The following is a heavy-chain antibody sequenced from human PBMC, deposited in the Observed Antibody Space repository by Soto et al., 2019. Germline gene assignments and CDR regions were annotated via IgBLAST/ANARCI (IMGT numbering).Heavy chain of an antibody. CDR2: INVGNGNA. CDR3: AYDSSGYLDY. Sequence: VKVSCKASGYTFTTYAMHWVRQAPGQRLEWMGWINVGNGNAKYSQKFQGRVTITRDTSASTAHMELSSLRSEDTAVYYCAYDSSGYLDYWGQGTLLTVSS. J-gene: IGHJ4*02. V-gene: IGHV1-3*01. D-gene: IGHD3-22*01. CDR1: GYTFTTYA.